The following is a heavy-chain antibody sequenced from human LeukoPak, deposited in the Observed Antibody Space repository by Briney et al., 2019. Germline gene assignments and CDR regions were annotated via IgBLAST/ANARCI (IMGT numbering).Heavy chain of an antibody. CDR2: ISNSGGST. CDR3: AKRASGSGTSLYYFDY. CDR1: GFTFSSYA. V-gene: IGHV3-23*01. J-gene: IGHJ4*02. D-gene: IGHD3-10*01. Sequence: GGSLRLSCAASGFTFSSYAMSWVRQAPGKGLEWVSVISNSGGSTFYADSVKGRFTISRDNSKNTLYLQMNGLRAEDTAVYYCAKRASGSGTSLYYFDYWGQGTLVTVSS.